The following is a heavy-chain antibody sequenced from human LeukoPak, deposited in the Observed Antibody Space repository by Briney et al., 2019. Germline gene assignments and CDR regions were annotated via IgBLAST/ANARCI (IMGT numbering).Heavy chain of an antibody. J-gene: IGHJ4*02. CDR1: GFTFSSYS. CDR3: ARFYCSSTSCHGGVDY. V-gene: IGHV3-21*01. Sequence: GGSLRLSCAASGFTFSSYSMNWVRQAPGKGLEWVSSISSSSSYIYYADSVKGRFTISRDNAKNSLYLQMNSLRAEDTAVYYCARFYCSSTSCHGGVDYWGQGTLVTVSS. CDR2: ISSSSSYI. D-gene: IGHD2-2*01.